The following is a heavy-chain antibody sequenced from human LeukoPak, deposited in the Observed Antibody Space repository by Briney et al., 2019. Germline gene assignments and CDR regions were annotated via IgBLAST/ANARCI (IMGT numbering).Heavy chain of an antibody. Sequence: GGSLRLSCAASGFSFSVYWMHWVRQAPGEGLVWVSRINGDGSRTTYADSVKGRFTISRDNAKNTLYLQMNSLRGEDTAVYYCATCITMPRGARGWFDPWGQGTLVTVSS. J-gene: IGHJ5*02. CDR1: GFSFSVYW. CDR3: ATCITMPRGARGWFDP. D-gene: IGHD3-10*01. V-gene: IGHV3-74*01. CDR2: INGDGSRT.